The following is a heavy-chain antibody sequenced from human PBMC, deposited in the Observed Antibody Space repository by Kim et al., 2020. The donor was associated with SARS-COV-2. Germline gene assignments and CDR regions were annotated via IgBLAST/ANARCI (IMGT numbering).Heavy chain of an antibody. CDR1: GFTFSSYG. CDR2: IWYDGSNK. V-gene: IGHV3-33*01. D-gene: IGHD1-26*01. Sequence: GGSLRLSCAASGFTFSSYGMHWVRQAPGKGLEWVAVIWYDGSNKYYADSVKGRFTISRDNSKNTLYLQMNSLRVDDTAVYYCARYLLVCATSYGMDVWGQGTTVTVSS. CDR3: ARYLLVCATSYGMDV. J-gene: IGHJ6*02.